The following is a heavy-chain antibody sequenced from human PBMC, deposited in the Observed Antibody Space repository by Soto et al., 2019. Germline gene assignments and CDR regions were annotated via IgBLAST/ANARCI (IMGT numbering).Heavy chain of an antibody. CDR1: GYTFTRYA. CDR3: ARGGLAVAGTQIDY. CDR2: INAGNGNT. D-gene: IGHD6-19*01. V-gene: IGHV1-3*01. J-gene: IGHJ4*02. Sequence: QVQLVQSGAEVKKPGASVKVSCKASGYTFTRYAMHWVRQAPGQRLEWMGWINAGNGNTKYSQKFQGRVTITRDTSASTAYMELSSLRSEDTAVYYCARGGLAVAGTQIDYWGQGTLVTVSS.